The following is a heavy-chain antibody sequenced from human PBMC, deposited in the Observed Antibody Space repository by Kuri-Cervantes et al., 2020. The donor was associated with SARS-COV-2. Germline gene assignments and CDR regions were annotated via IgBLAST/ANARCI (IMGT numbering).Heavy chain of an antibody. CDR2: ISGSGFSI. Sequence: GGSLRLSCVASGFTFSSNSMNWVRQAPGKGLEWDSYISGSGFSIYYAGSLKGRFTISRDNAKNSLYLQMNSLTAEDTAVYYCARGGRYYFDYWGQGSLVTVSS. CDR3: ARGGRYYFDY. CDR1: GFTFSSNS. V-gene: IGHV3-48*01. D-gene: IGHD1-26*01. J-gene: IGHJ4*02.